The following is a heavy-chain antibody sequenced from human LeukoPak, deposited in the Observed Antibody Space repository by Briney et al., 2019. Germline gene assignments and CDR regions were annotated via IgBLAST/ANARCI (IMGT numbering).Heavy chain of an antibody. CDR1: GFTFSDYY. J-gene: IGHJ3*02. CDR2: ISSSGSTI. V-gene: IGHV3-11*01. Sequence: GGSLRLSCAASGFTFSDYYMSWIRQAPGKGLEWVSYISSSGSTIYYADSVKGRFTISRDNAKNSLYLQMNSLRAEDTAVYYCARPGQEDTPPMVRGVTGYAFDIWGQGTMVTVSS. CDR3: ARPGQEDTPPMVRGVTGYAFDI. D-gene: IGHD3-10*01.